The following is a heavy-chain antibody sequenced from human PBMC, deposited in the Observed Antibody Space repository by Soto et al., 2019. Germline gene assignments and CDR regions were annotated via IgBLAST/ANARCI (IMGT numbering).Heavy chain of an antibody. CDR1: GFTFSSYA. Sequence: GGSLRLSCAASGFTFSSYAMSWVRQAPGKGLEWVSAISGSGGSTYYADSVKGRFTISRDNSKNTLYLQMNSLRAEDTAVYYCAKVGRSSKGLRFLEWLLYPLDYWGQGTLVTVSS. CDR2: ISGSGGST. V-gene: IGHV3-23*01. CDR3: AKVGRSSKGLRFLEWLLYPLDY. D-gene: IGHD3-3*01. J-gene: IGHJ4*02.